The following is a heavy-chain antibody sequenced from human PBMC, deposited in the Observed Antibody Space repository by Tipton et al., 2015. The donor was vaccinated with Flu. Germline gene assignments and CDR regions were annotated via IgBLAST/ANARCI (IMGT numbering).Heavy chain of an antibody. V-gene: IGHV4-61*02. D-gene: IGHD6-13*01. J-gene: IGHJ4*02. CDR2: MYTSGST. CDR1: GGSISSGSYY. CDR3: ARSGSKGSSPDY. Sequence: TLSLTCTVSGGSISSGSYYWSWIRQPAGKGLEWIGRMYTSGSTNYNPSLKSRVTMSVDTSKNQFSLNLTSVTAADTAVYYCARSGSKGSSPDYWGQGTLVTVSS.